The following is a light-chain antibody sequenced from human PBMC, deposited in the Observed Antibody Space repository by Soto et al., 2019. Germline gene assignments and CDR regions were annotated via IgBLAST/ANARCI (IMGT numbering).Light chain of an antibody. Sequence: EIGLTQSPGTLSLSPGERATLSCRASQSVSSNYLAWYQQKPGQAPRLLIYGASSRATGIPDRFSGSGSATDFTLTISRLEPQDFVVYYCQQYGSSSTFGQGTKLQIK. CDR3: QQYGSSST. V-gene: IGKV3-20*01. CDR1: QSVSSNY. CDR2: GAS. J-gene: IGKJ1*01.